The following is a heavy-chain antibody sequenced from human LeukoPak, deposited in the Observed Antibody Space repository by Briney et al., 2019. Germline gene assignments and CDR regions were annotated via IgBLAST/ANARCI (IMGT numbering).Heavy chain of an antibody. D-gene: IGHD5-12*01. CDR2: INPNSGGT. J-gene: IGHJ4*02. CDR3: ARDVRGYSGYGTASDY. Sequence: ASVTVSCKASGYTFTGYYMHWVRQAPGQGREWMGWINPNSGGTNYAQKSQGRVTMTRDTSISTAYMELSRLRSDDTAVYYCARDVRGYSGYGTASDYWGQGTLVTVSS. CDR1: GYTFTGYY. V-gene: IGHV1-2*02.